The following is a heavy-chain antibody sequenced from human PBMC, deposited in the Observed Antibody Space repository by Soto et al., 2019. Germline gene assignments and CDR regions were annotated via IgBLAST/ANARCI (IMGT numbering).Heavy chain of an antibody. J-gene: IGHJ4*02. V-gene: IGHV1-58*01. Sequence: SVKVSCKASGFTFTSSAVQWVRQARGQRLEWIGWIVVGSGNTNYAQKFQERVTITRDMSTSTAYMELSSLRSEDTAVYYCAAYYYDSSGSSEDYYFDYWGQGTLVTVSS. CDR3: AAYYYDSSGSSEDYYFDY. CDR2: IVVGSGNT. D-gene: IGHD3-22*01. CDR1: GFTFTSSA.